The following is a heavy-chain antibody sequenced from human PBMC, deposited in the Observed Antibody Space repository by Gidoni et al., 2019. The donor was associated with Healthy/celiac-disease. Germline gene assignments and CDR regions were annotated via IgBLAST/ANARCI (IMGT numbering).Heavy chain of an antibody. CDR2: INTNPGNP. CDR1: GYSFTSYA. Sequence: QVQLVQSGSALKKPGASVKVSCKASGYSFTSYAMNWGRQAPGQGLEWMGWINTNPGNPTYAQGFTGRFVFSLDTSVSTAYLQISSLKAEDTAVYYCASAFIVVVPAAMLEYYYGMDVWGQGTTVTVSS. D-gene: IGHD2-2*01. V-gene: IGHV7-4-1*02. J-gene: IGHJ6*02. CDR3: ASAFIVVVPAAMLEYYYGMDV.